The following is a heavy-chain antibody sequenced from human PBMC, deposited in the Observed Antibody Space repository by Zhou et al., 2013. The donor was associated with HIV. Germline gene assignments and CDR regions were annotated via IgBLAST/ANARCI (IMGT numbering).Heavy chain of an antibody. CDR3: STDVSARHGASDI. V-gene: IGHV1-18*01. J-gene: IGHJ3*02. Sequence: QVRLLQSGAEVRKPGASVRVSCKTSDDTSFTSGINWVRQAPGQGLEWLGWISPYNGKTYYTQSLQGRLTVTTDSSTTTVYMDLKSLTTDDTAIYFCSTDVSARHGASDIWGQGTSVTVSS. CDR1: DDTSFTSG. CDR2: ISPYNGKT.